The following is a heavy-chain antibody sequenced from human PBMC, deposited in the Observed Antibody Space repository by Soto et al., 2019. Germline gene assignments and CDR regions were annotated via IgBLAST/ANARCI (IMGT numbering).Heavy chain of an antibody. J-gene: IGHJ3*02. D-gene: IGHD3-22*01. CDR1: GGSISSGGYY. CDR2: IYYSGST. Sequence: KPSETLSLTCTVSGGSISSGGYYWSWIRQHPGKGLEWIGYIYYSGSTYYNPSLKSRVTISVDTSKNQFSLKLSSVTAADTAVYYCASTLYYYDSSGYYPDAFDIWGQGTMVTVSS. V-gene: IGHV4-31*03. CDR3: ASTLYYYDSSGYYPDAFDI.